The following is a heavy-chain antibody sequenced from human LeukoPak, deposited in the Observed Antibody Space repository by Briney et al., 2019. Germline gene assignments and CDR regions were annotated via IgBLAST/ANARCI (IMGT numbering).Heavy chain of an antibody. CDR3: AKDGGSLGEVRD. Sequence: GGSLRLSCAASGFIFSRYGMHWVRQAPGKGLEWVAFIRYDGNNKYFADSLKGRFTISRDNSKNTLYLQMNSLRAEDTAVYYRAKDGGSLGEVRDWGQGTLVTVSS. D-gene: IGHD1-26*01. V-gene: IGHV3-30*02. CDR1: GFIFSRYG. J-gene: IGHJ4*02. CDR2: IRYDGNNK.